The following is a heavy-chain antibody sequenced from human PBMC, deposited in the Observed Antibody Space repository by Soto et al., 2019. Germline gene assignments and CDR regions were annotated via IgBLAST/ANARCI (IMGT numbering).Heavy chain of an antibody. D-gene: IGHD1-20*01. CDR3: AREAKVAPPPKYNWNRQRNYYYYYMDV. CDR2: IYYSGST. CDR1: GGSISSGGYY. J-gene: IGHJ6*03. Sequence: SETLSLTCTVSGGSISSGGYYWSWIRQHPGKGLEWIGYIYYSGSTYYNPSLKSRVTISVDTSKNQFSLKLSSVTAADTAVYYCAREAKVAPPPKYNWNRQRNYYYYYMDVWGKGTTVTVSS. V-gene: IGHV4-31*03.